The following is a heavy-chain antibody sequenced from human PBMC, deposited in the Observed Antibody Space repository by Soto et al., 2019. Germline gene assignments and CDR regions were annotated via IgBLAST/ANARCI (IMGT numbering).Heavy chain of an antibody. V-gene: IGHV3-23*01. Sequence: EVHLLESGGGLVQPGGALRLSCAASGFTFSSYAMSWVRQAPGKGLEWVSAISASGGSTYYADSVKGRFTISRDNSKNTLDLQMNSLRAEDTAVYYCAKETAGPEFDYWGQGTLVTVST. CDR3: AKETAGPEFDY. CDR2: ISASGGST. CDR1: GFTFSSYA. D-gene: IGHD6-13*01. J-gene: IGHJ4*02.